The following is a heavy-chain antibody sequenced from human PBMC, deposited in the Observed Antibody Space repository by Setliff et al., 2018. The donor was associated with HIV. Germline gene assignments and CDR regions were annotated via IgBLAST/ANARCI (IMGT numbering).Heavy chain of an antibody. J-gene: IGHJ4*01. CDR1: GYSINGAYY. V-gene: IGHV4-38-2*02. Sequence: SETLSLTCSVSGYSINGAYYWDWVRQSPGKGLEWIVSMYRSGDTYYNPSLKSRVTMSLDASNKQFSLNLRSVTAADTAIYFCAREAPGSRNRWPYYFDYWGHGTLVTVSS. D-gene: IGHD2-15*01. CDR2: MYRSGDT. CDR3: AREAPGSRNRWPYYFDY.